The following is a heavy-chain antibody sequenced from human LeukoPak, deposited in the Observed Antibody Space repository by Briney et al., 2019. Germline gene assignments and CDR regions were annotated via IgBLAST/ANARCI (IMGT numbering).Heavy chain of an antibody. CDR3: IRDEALWRLDY. D-gene: IGHD2-21*01. V-gene: IGHV3-74*03. J-gene: IGHJ4*02. CDR1: GFTFSNHW. Sequence: GGSLRLSCAASGFTFSNHWMHWVRQAPGKGLVWVSRIDEGGSNAMYADSVKGRFSISRDNAKNTVNLQMDSLRPEDTGVYYCIRDEALWRLDYWGQGTLVTVSS. CDR2: IDEGGSNA.